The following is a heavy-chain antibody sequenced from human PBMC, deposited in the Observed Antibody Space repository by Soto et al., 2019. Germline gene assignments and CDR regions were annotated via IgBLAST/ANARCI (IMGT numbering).Heavy chain of an antibody. CDR2: IHYSRST. J-gene: IGHJ3*02. CDR3: ARSLGFCISTSCYPDAFDI. D-gene: IGHD2-2*01. CDR1: GGSISSSTYY. V-gene: IGHV4-39*01. Sequence: QLQLQESGPGLVKPSETLSLTCTVSGGSISSSTYYWGWIRQPPGKGLEWIGTIHYSRSTYFNPSLKRRVTISVVTCKIQFSLRVSCVTAADTAVYYCARSLGFCISTSCYPDAFDIWGQGRMVTVSS.